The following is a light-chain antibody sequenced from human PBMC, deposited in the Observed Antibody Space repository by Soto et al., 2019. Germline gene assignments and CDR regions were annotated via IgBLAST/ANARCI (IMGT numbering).Light chain of an antibody. CDR3: QQYNNWPAWT. CDR2: GAS. CDR1: QSVTSN. Sequence: EIVMTQSPATLSVSPGERATLSCRANQSVTSNLAWYQQKPGQAPRLLIYGASTRATGIPARFSGSGSGTEFTLTISSLQSEDLAVYYCQQYNNWPAWTFGQGTKVEIK. J-gene: IGKJ1*01. V-gene: IGKV3-15*01.